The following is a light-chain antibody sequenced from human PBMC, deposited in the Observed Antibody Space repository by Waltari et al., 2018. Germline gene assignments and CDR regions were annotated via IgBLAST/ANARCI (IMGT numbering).Light chain of an antibody. J-gene: IGKJ1*01. CDR3: QHYVSLPVT. V-gene: IGKV3-20*01. CDR1: QSVSRA. Sequence: EIVLTQSPGTLSLSTGESATLSCRASQSVSRALAWYTQNPGQAPTLLIYGASNRATGIPDMFSGSGSGTDFSLIISRLEPEDFAVYYCQHYVSLPVTFGQGTKVEIK. CDR2: GAS.